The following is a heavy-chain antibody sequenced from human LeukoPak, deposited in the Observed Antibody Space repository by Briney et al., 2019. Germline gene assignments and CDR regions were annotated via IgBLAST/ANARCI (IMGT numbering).Heavy chain of an antibody. J-gene: IGHJ4*02. CDR1: GFTFTTYW. V-gene: IGHV3-23*01. CDR2: ISGSGGST. D-gene: IGHD2/OR15-2a*01. Sequence: GGSLRLSCAASGFTFTTYWMSWVRQAPGKGLEWVSAISGSGGSTYYADSVKGRFTISRDNSKNTLYLQMNSLRAEDTAVYYCAKALTTRGYYFDYWGQGTLVTVSS. CDR3: AKALTTRGYYFDY.